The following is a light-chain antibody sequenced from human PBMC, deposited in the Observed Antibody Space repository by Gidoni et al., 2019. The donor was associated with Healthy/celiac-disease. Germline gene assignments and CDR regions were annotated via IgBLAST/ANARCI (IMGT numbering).Light chain of an antibody. Sequence: EIVLTQSPATLSLSTGDRATLSCRASQSVSSYLAWYQQKPGQAPRLLIYDASNRATGIPARFSGSGSGTDFTLTISSLEPEDFAVYYCQQRSNWPLTFGGGTKVEIK. J-gene: IGKJ4*01. V-gene: IGKV3-11*01. CDR3: QQRSNWPLT. CDR1: QSVSSY. CDR2: DAS.